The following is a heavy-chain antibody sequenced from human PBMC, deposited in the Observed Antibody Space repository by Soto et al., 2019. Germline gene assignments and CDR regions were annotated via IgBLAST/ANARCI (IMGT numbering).Heavy chain of an antibody. CDR1: GFIVSSNY. J-gene: IGHJ4*02. V-gene: IGHV3-53*01. CDR3: ARVRRGYYGSGSYYFDY. CDR2: FYSGGRT. Sequence: GGSLRLSCAASGFIVSSNYMSWVRQSPGKGLEWVSVFYSGGRTYYAASVKGRFTISRDTSKNTLYLQMNGLRAEDTAVYYCARVRRGYYGSGSYYFDYWGRGTLVTVSS. D-gene: IGHD3-10*01.